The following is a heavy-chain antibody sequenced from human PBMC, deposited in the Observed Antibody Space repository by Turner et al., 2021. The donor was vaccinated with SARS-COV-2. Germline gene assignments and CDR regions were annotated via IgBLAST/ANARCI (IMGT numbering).Heavy chain of an antibody. D-gene: IGHD3-22*01. J-gene: IGHJ4*02. CDR2: MSGSGGST. V-gene: IGHV3-23*01. Sequence: EVQLLESGGGLVQPGGSLRLSCAASGFTFSSYAMSWVRQAPGKRLEWVSAMSGSGGSTYYAYSVKGRCTISRDNSKNTLYLQINSMRAEDTAVYDCAKADRVMIGVVIPLFDYWGQGTLVTVSS. CDR3: AKADRVMIGVVIPLFDY. CDR1: GFTFSSYA.